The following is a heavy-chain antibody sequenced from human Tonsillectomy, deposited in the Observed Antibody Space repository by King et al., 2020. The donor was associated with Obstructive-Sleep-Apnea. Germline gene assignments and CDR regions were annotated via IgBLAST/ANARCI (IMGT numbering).Heavy chain of an antibody. Sequence: QVQLVESGGGVVQPGNSLRLSCAASGFIFSSYAMHWVRQAPGKGLEWVAVVSYDGNNKYYADSVKGRFTISRDNSKNTLYLQMNSLRVADTAVYYCATSGGISGASSFDFWGQGIPVNVS. CDR2: VSYDGNNK. J-gene: IGHJ4*02. CDR3: ATSGGISGASSFDF. CDR1: GFIFSSYA. V-gene: IGHV3-30-3*01. D-gene: IGHD4/OR15-4a*01.